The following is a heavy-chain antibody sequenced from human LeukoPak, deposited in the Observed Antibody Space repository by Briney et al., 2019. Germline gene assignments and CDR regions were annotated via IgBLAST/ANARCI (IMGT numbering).Heavy chain of an antibody. CDR3: ARVRGYSYGTFDY. Sequence: SVKVSCKASGGTFSSYVISWVRQAPGQGLEWMGRIIPIFGTSNYAQKFQGSVTITTDESTSTAYMELSSLRSEDTAVYYCARVRGYSYGTFDYWGQGTLVTVSS. D-gene: IGHD5-18*01. CDR1: GGTFSSYV. CDR2: IIPIFGTS. J-gene: IGHJ4*02. V-gene: IGHV1-69*05.